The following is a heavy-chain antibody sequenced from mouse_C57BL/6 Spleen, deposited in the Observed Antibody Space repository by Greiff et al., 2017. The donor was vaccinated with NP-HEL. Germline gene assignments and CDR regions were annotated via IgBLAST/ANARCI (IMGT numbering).Heavy chain of an antibody. J-gene: IGHJ4*01. CDR2: IDPSDSYT. CDR1: GYTFTSYW. V-gene: IGHV1-69*01. Sequence: QVQLQQPGAELVMPGASVKLSCKASGYTFTSYWMHWVKQRPGQGLEWIGEIDPSDSYTNYNQKFKGKSTLTVDKSSSTAYMQLSSLTCEDAAVYYGARGGCNSYYYAMDYWGQGTSVTVSS. CDR3: ARGGCNSYYYAMDY. D-gene: IGHD2-1*01.